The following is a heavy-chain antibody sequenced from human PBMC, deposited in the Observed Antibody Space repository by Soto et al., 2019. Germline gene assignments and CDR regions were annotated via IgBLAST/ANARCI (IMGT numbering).Heavy chain of an antibody. Sequence: EVQLVESGGGLVRRGGSLRLSCASSGFTLGSYWMNWVRQAPGKGLEWVANIKQDGSEQYYADSVKGRFTISRDNTKNSLYLQMYSLRDGDTAVYYCARAPHGTDVWGLGTTVTVSS. J-gene: IGHJ6*02. CDR1: GFTLGSYW. CDR2: IKQDGSEQ. CDR3: ARAPHGTDV. V-gene: IGHV3-7*03.